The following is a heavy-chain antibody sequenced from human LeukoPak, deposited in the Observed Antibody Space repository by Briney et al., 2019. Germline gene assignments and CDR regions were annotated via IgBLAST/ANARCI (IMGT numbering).Heavy chain of an antibody. CDR1: GFTFSNAW. D-gene: IGHD3-10*01. V-gene: IGHV3-15*01. J-gene: IGHJ6*03. CDR3: TTDRRYYGSGSYYRYYYYYMGV. CDR2: IKSKTDGGTT. Sequence: GGSLRLSCAASGFTFSNAWMSWVRQAPGKGLEWVGRIKSKTDGGTTDYAAPVKGRFTISRDDSKNTLYLQMNSLKTEDTAVYYCTTDRRYYGSGSYYRYYYYYMGVWGKGTTVTVSS.